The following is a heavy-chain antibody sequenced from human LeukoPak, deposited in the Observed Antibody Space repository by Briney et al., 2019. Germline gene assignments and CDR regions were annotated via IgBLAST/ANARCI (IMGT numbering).Heavy chain of an antibody. J-gene: IGHJ4*02. CDR3: ARGLLNHDFWSGYYSYFDY. D-gene: IGHD3-3*01. V-gene: IGHV3-33*08. CDR2: IWYDGINK. Sequence: GGSLRLSCAASGFTFSSYGMHWVRQAPGKGLEWVAVIWYDGINKYYADSVKGRFTIFRDNSKNTLYLQMNRLRAEDTALYYCARGLLNHDFWSGYYSYFDYWGPGTLVTVSS. CDR1: GFTFSSYG.